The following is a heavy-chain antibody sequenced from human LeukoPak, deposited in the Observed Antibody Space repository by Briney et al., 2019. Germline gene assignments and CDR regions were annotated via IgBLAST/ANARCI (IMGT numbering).Heavy chain of an antibody. CDR1: GYTFTGYY. Sequence: GASVKVSCKASGYTFTGYYMHWVRQAPGQGLEWMGWINPNSGGTNYAQKFQGRVTMTRDTSISTAYMELSRLRSDDTAVYYCARDRRYAYYYYYMDVWGKGTTVTISS. V-gene: IGHV1-2*02. J-gene: IGHJ6*03. CDR3: ARDRRYAYYYYYMDV. CDR2: INPNSGGT. D-gene: IGHD3-16*01.